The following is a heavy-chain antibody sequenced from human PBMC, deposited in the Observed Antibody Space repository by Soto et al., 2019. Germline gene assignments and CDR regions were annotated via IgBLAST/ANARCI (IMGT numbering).Heavy chain of an antibody. CDR3: ARHDWFDP. V-gene: IGHV3-21*01. D-gene: IGHD1-1*01. CDR1: GFPFSSFG. Sequence: GGSLRLSCAASGFPFSSFGLNWVRQAPGKGLEWVSSISSSGTYIFYADSVKGRFTISRDNTKNSVFLQLDSLRAEDSAVYYCARHDWFDPWGQGTLVTVSS. J-gene: IGHJ5*02. CDR2: ISSSGTYI.